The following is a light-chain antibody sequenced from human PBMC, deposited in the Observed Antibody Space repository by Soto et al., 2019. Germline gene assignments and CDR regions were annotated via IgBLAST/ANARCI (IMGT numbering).Light chain of an antibody. Sequence: QAVVTQPPSASGTPGQRVTISCSGSSSNIGSNTVNWYQQLPGTAPKLLIYSNNQRPSGVPDRFSGSKSGTSASLAISGLLSEDDADYYCAAWDDSLNGPVFGGGTKLTVL. V-gene: IGLV1-44*01. CDR2: SNN. CDR3: AAWDDSLNGPV. J-gene: IGLJ3*02. CDR1: SSNIGSNT.